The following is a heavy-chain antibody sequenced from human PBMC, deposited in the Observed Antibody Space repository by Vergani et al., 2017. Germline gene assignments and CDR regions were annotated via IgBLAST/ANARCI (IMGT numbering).Heavy chain of an antibody. CDR1: GFTFSSYG. J-gene: IGHJ4*02. Sequence: QVQLVESGGGVFRPGGSLRLSGAASGFTFSSYGRNWVRQAPGKGLGWVAFIRYGGSNKYYADSVKGRFTISRDNSKNTLYLQMNSLRAEDTAVYYCAKDDLSYSSGYFDYWGQGTLVTVSS. CDR3: AKDDLSYSSGYFDY. V-gene: IGHV3-30*02. CDR2: IRYGGSNK. D-gene: IGHD3-22*01.